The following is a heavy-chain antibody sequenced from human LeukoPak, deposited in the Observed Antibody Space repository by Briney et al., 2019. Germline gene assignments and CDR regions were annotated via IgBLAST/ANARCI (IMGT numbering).Heavy chain of an antibody. Sequence: PGESLTLSCAASGFTFSSYWMSWVRQAPGKGLEWVANIKQDGSEKYYVDSVKGRFTISRDNAKNSLYLQMNSLRAEDTAVYYCARDSSGWYNWFDPWGQGTLVTVSS. CDR3: ARDSSGWYNWFDP. CDR2: IKQDGSEK. D-gene: IGHD6-19*01. V-gene: IGHV3-7*01. CDR1: GFTFSSYW. J-gene: IGHJ5*02.